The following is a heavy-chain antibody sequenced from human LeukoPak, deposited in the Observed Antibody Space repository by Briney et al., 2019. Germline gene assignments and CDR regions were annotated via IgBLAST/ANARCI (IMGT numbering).Heavy chain of an antibody. D-gene: IGHD5-18*01. J-gene: IGHJ4*02. Sequence: KPSETLSLTCNVSGGSISSSSYYWGWIRQPPGKGLEWIGSMYYGGSTYYNPSLKSRVTISVDTSKNQCSLKVTSVIAADTAVYYCASASSSGNSPVYFWGQGTLITVSS. CDR3: ASASSSGNSPVYF. CDR2: MYYGGST. V-gene: IGHV4-39*07. CDR1: GGSISSSSYY.